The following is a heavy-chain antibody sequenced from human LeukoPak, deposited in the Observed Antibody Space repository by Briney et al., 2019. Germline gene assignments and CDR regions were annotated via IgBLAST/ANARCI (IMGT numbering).Heavy chain of an antibody. Sequence: GGSLRLSCAASGFTFSTYAMAWVRQAPGKGLEWVSSIDNRGDTTYYADFVKGRFTISRDNSKNTVYLQMNSLRAEDTAVYFCAKDFAMVRGGLDVWGQGTTVTVSS. V-gene: IGHV3-23*01. J-gene: IGHJ6*02. CDR3: AKDFAMVRGGLDV. CDR1: GFTFSTYA. CDR2: IDNRGDTT. D-gene: IGHD3-10*01.